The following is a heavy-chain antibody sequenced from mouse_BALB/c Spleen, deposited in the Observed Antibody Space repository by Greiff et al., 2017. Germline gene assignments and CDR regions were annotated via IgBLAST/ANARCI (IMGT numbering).Heavy chain of an antibody. Sequence: EVQGVESGGGLVKPGGSLKLSCAASGFAFSSYDMSWVRQTPEKRLEWVAYISSGGGSTYYPDTVKGRFTISRDNAKNTLYLQMSSLKSEDTAMYYCARHRYAMDYWGQGTSVTVSS. CDR2: ISSGGGST. V-gene: IGHV5-12-1*01. CDR3: ARHRYAMDY. J-gene: IGHJ4*01. CDR1: GFAFSSYD.